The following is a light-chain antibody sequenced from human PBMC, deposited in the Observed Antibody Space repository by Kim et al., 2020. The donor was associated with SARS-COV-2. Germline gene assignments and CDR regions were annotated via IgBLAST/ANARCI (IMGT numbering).Light chain of an antibody. J-gene: IGLJ3*02. CDR3: AAWDDALKGV. CDR2: NKN. Sequence: PWQSVIISCPGSSANIGRNTVVWLPQLPGTAPKLVIHNKNERPSGIPDRFSGSKSGTSASLAISGLQSEDEGDYYCAAWDDALKGVFGGGTQLTVL. CDR1: SANIGRNT. V-gene: IGLV1-44*01.